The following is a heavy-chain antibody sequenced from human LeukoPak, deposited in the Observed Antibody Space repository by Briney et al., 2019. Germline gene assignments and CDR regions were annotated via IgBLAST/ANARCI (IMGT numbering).Heavy chain of an antibody. CDR3: AKDLVPSQWFGEWY. V-gene: IGHV3-23*01. CDR1: GFTFSSYA. Sequence: PGGSLRLSCAASGFTFSSYAMSWVRQAPGKGLEWVSAISGSSGSTYYADSVKGRFTNSRDNSKNTLYLQTNSLRAEDTAVYYCAKDLVPSQWFGEWYWGQGTLVTVSS. J-gene: IGHJ4*02. D-gene: IGHD3-10*01. CDR2: ISGSSGST.